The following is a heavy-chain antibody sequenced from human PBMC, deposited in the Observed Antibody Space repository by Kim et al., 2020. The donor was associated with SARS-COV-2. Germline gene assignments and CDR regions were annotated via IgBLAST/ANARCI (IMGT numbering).Heavy chain of an antibody. CDR3: ARESDYYGSGTYFDY. Sequence: SETLSLTCTVSGGSISSYYWSWIRQPPGKGLEWIGYIYYSGSTNYNPSLKSRVTISVDTSKNQFSLKLSSVTAADTAVYYCARESDYYGSGTYFDYWGQGTLVTVSS. CDR2: IYYSGST. J-gene: IGHJ4*02. CDR1: GGSISSYY. V-gene: IGHV4-59*01. D-gene: IGHD3-10*01.